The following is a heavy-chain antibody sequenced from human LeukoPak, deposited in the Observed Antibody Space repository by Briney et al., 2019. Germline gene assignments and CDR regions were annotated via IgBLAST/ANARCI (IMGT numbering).Heavy chain of an antibody. Sequence: ASVKVSCKASGYTFTSYGISWVRQATGQGLEWMGWMNPNSGNTGYAQKFQGRVTITRNTSISTAYMELSSLRSEDTAVYYCARGKVGATVYFDYWGQGTLVTVSS. J-gene: IGHJ4*02. D-gene: IGHD1-26*01. V-gene: IGHV1-8*03. CDR2: MNPNSGNT. CDR1: GYTFTSYG. CDR3: ARGKVGATVYFDY.